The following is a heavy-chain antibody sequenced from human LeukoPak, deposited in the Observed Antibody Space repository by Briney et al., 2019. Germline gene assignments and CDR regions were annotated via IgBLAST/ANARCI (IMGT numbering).Heavy chain of an antibody. D-gene: IGHD5-18*01. J-gene: IGHJ4*02. CDR1: GYTFTSYD. Sequence: GASVTVSCTASGYTFTSYDINWVRQATGQGVEWMGWMNPNSGNTGYAQKFQGRVTMTRNTSISTAYMELSSLRSEDTAVYYCAPSPRYSYGREGSFDYWGQGTLVTVSS. CDR2: MNPNSGNT. V-gene: IGHV1-8*01. CDR3: APSPRYSYGREGSFDY.